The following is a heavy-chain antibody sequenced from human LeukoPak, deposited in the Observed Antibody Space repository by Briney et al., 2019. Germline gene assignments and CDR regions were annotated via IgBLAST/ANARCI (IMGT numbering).Heavy chain of an antibody. CDR2: ISWNGGFM. Sequence: GGSLRLSCAASGFKFDAYAIHWVRQPPGKGLECVSIISWNGGFMDYADSVKGRFTISRDNVQNSVYLDMNSLRPEDTAFYFCAKVRGTYSSGFYFDSWGQGTLVTVSS. CDR1: GFKFDAYA. J-gene: IGHJ4*02. V-gene: IGHV3-9*01. CDR3: AKVRGTYSSGFYFDS. D-gene: IGHD6-19*01.